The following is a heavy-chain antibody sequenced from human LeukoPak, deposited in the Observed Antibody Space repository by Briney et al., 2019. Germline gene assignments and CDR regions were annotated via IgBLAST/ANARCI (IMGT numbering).Heavy chain of an antibody. J-gene: IGHJ3*02. CDR2: INPSGGST. CDR1: GYTFTSYY. Sequence: ASVKVSCKASGYTFTSYYMHWVRQAPGQGLEWMGIINPSGGSTSYAQKFQGRVTMTRDTSTSTVYMELSSLRSEDTAVYYCARETDYDILTGYYAFDIWGQGTMVTVSS. V-gene: IGHV1-46*01. CDR3: ARETDYDILTGYYAFDI. D-gene: IGHD3-9*01.